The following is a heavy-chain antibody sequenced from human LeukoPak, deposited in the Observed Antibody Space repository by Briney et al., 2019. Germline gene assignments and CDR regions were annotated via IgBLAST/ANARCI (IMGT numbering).Heavy chain of an antibody. CDR1: GYTFSSYA. CDR3: AREGSYGDYLTLDY. V-gene: IGHV1-18*04. CDR2: IRPYNDDT. J-gene: IGHJ4*02. Sequence: GASVKVSCKTSGYTFSSYAITWLRQTPGQGLEWMGWIRPYNDDTNYAQNFQARVAMTADISTKTVYMELRSLTSDDTAVYFCAREGSYGDYLTLDYWGQGTLVTVSS. D-gene: IGHD4-17*01.